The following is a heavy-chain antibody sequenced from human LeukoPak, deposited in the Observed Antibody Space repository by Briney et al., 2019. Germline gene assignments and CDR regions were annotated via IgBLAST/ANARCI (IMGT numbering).Heavy chain of an antibody. D-gene: IGHD6-13*01. J-gene: IGHJ5*02. CDR3: ARPPGIAAAWFDP. CDR1: GGSISSSSYN. V-gene: IGHV4-39*01. CDR2: IDYSGNT. Sequence: SETLSLTCSVSGGSISSSSYNWCWIRQPPGKGLEWIGNIDYSGNTYYNPSLQSRVTISVDKSKNQFSLKLNSVTAADTAMYYCARPPGIAAAWFDPWGQGTLVTVSS.